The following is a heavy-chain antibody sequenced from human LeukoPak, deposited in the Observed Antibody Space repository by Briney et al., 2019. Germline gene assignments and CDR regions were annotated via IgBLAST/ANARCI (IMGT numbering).Heavy chain of an antibody. V-gene: IGHV3-43*01. CDR2: ISWDGGST. Sequence: GGSLRLSCAASGFTFDDYTMHWVRQAPGKGLEWVSLISWDGGSTYYADSVKGRFTISRDNAKNSLYLQMNSLRAEDTAVYYCAMPNYWGQGPLVTVSP. CDR1: GFTFDDYT. CDR3: AMPNY. D-gene: IGHD2-2*01. J-gene: IGHJ4*02.